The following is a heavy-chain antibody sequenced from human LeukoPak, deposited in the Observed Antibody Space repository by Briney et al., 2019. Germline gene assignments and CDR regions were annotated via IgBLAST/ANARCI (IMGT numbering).Heavy chain of an antibody. CDR3: AKSVESAVTTNPYFDY. J-gene: IGHJ4*02. V-gene: IGHV3-23*01. Sequence: GGSWSLSCEAPGSPFGDYAMSWFRQPLGKGLKWVSVISGSGGNTYNVDHVKGRFTISRDNSKNMLYLQMNSLRAEDTAEYYCAKSVESAVTTNPYFDYWGQGILVTVSS. CDR1: GSPFGDYA. CDR2: ISGSGGNT. D-gene: IGHD4-17*01.